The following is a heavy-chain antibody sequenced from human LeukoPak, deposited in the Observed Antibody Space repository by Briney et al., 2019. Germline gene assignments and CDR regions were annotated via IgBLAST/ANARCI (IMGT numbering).Heavy chain of an antibody. V-gene: IGHV1-2*02. CDR3: ATRSSSSGPYYFDY. CDR1: GYTFTGYY. D-gene: IGHD6-6*01. CDR2: INPNSGGT. J-gene: IGHJ4*02. Sequence: ASVKVSCKASGYTFTGYYMHWVRQAPGQGLEWMGWINPNSGGTTYAQKFQGRVTMTRDTSISTAYMELSRLRSDDTAVYYCATRSSSSGPYYFDYWGQGTLVTVSS.